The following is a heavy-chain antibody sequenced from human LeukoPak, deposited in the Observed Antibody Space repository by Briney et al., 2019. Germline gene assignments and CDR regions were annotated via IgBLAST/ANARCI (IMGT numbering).Heavy chain of an antibody. CDR3: AMGRFRRWGY. CDR1: GGSFSGYY. Sequence: SETLSLTCAVYGGSFSGYYWSWIRQPPGKGLEWIGEINHSGSTNYNPSLKSRVTISVDTSKNQFPLKLSSVTAADTAVYYCAMGRFRRWGYWGQGTLVTVSS. J-gene: IGHJ4*02. V-gene: IGHV4-34*01. D-gene: IGHD4-23*01. CDR2: INHSGST.